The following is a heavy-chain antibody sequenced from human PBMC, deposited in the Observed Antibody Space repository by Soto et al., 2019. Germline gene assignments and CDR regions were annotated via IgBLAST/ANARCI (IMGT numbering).Heavy chain of an antibody. V-gene: IGHV3-21*02. Sequence: EVQLVESGGGLVKPGGSLRLSCAASGFTFSRYGMNWLRQAPGKGLEWVASISSSTRYVYYADSVKGRFSTSRDNAKNILYLEMYGLGTEDSAVYYCARDPSEGRVGNWFESWGQGTLVTVSS. J-gene: IGHJ5*01. D-gene: IGHD2-2*01. CDR1: GFTFSRYG. CDR3: ARDPSEGRVGNWFES. CDR2: ISSSTRYV.